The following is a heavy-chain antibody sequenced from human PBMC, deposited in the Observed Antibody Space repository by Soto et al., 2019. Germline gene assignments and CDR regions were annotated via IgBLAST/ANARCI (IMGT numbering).Heavy chain of an antibody. V-gene: IGHV3-23*01. Sequence: PGGSLRLSCAASGFSFSSYAMSWVRQAPGKGLQWVSSISGSGASTYYADSVKGRFTISRDNSKNTLYLRMNSLRVEHTAVYYCAKGVAEDVLYGIDVWGQGTTVTVSS. CDR1: GFSFSSYA. CDR3: AKGVAEDVLYGIDV. D-gene: IGHD2-15*01. J-gene: IGHJ6*02. CDR2: ISGSGAST.